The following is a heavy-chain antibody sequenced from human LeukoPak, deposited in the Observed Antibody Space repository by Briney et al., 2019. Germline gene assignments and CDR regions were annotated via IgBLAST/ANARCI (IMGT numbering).Heavy chain of an antibody. CDR1: GLTFRRYA. D-gene: IGHD6-19*01. J-gene: IGHJ4*02. Sequence: GGSLRLSCAASGLTFRRYAMSWVRQAPGKGLEWVSAVSGSGSNTYYTDSVKGRFSISRDNSKNTLYLQMNSLRAEDTAVYYCAKGSSGWYDFDNWGQGTLVTVSS. CDR2: VSGSGSNT. CDR3: AKGSSGWYDFDN. V-gene: IGHV3-23*01.